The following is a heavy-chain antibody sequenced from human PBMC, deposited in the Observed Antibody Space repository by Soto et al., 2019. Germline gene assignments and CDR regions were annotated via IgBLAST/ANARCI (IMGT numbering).Heavy chain of an antibody. J-gene: IGHJ6*02. D-gene: IGHD6-19*01. CDR2: INPNSGGT. CDR3: ARMGIAVAGARPYGMDV. CDR1: GDTFTGYY. V-gene: IGHV1-2*04. Sequence: ASVKVSCKASGDTFTGYYMHWVRQAPGQGLEWMGWINPNSGGTNYAQKFQGWVTMTRDTSISTAYMELSRLRSDDTAVYYCARMGIAVAGARPYGMDVWGQGTTVTVSS.